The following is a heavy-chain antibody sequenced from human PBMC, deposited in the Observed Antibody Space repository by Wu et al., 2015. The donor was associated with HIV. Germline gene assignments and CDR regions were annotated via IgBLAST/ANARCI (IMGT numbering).Heavy chain of an antibody. CDR3: AREDYYDSGNYFYGMGV. CDR2: VNPRGGST. V-gene: IGHV1-46*01. CDR1: GYSFPSYY. Sequence: QVQLVQSGAEVKKPGASVELSCRASGYSFPSYYIHWVRQAPGQGLEWMGIVNPRGGSTTNAEKFQGRVTMTRDTSTSTVSMELSSLRSEDTAVYYCAREDYYDSGNYFYGMGVWGQGTTVTVSS. J-gene: IGHJ6*02. D-gene: IGHD3-10*01.